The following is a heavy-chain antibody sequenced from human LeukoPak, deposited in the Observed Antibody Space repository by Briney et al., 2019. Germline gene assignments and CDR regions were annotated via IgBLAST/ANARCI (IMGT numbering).Heavy chain of an antibody. D-gene: IGHD3-10*01. CDR3: ARAAYAGFDY. V-gene: IGHV4-34*01. J-gene: IGHJ4*02. Sequence: SETLSLTCAVYGGSFSGYYWSWIRRPPGKGLEWIGEINHSGSTNYNPSLKSRVTISVDTSKNQFSLKLSSVTAADTAVYYCARAAYAGFDYWGQGTLVTASS. CDR2: INHSGST. CDR1: GGSFSGYY.